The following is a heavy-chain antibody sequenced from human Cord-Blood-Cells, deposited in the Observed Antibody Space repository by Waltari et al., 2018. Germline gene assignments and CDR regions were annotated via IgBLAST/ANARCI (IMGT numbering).Heavy chain of an antibody. D-gene: IGHD6-19*01. CDR2: IYYSGST. CDR3: ARQWPGDWYFDL. Sequence: QLQLQESGPGLVKPSETLSLPCTVSVGSISSSSYYWGWTRQPPGKGLEWIGSIYYSGSTYYNPSLKSRVTISVDTSKNQFSLKLSSVTAADTAVYYCARQWPGDWYFDLWGRGTLVTVSS. V-gene: IGHV4-39*07. CDR1: VGSISSSSYY. J-gene: IGHJ2*01.